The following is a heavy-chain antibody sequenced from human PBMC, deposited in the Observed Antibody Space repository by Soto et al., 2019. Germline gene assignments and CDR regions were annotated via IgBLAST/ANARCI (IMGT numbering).Heavy chain of an antibody. CDR1: GFTFSSYA. Sequence: EVQLLESGGGLVQPGGSLRLSCAASGFTFSSYAMSWVRQAPGKGLEWVSAISGSGGSTYYADSVKGRFTISRDNSKNTLYLQKNRLRAEDTAVYYCAKDISNWNDGGGFDYWGQGTLVTVSS. J-gene: IGHJ4*02. V-gene: IGHV3-23*01. CDR3: AKDISNWNDGGGFDY. D-gene: IGHD1-20*01. CDR2: ISGSGGST.